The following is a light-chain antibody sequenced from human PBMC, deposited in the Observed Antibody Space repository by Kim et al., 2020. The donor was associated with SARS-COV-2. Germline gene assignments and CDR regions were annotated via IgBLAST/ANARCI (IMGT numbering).Light chain of an antibody. CDR2: GKN. V-gene: IGLV3-19*01. Sequence: SSELTLDPAVPVALGQPLRITCQRASLRRYYATWYQQKPGQAPKPLTYGKNNRPSGTPDRFSGSITGNTASLSIPGTPARDVAYYYRNPRDSTDNVLFGR. CDR3: NPRDSTDNVL. J-gene: IGLJ2*01. CDR1: SLRRYY.